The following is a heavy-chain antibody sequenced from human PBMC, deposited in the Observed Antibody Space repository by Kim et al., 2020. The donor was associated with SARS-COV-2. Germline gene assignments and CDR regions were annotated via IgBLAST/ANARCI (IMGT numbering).Heavy chain of an antibody. Sequence: SETLSLTCTVSGGSISSSSYYWGWIRQPPGKGLEWIGSVDYSGSTSYNPSLKSRINIYVDMSKNQFSLKVTSVSAADTAVYYCARHWGPYYYYGMDVWGQGTTGTVFS. CDR2: VDYSGST. CDR1: GGSISSSSYY. CDR3: ARHWGPYYYYGMDV. J-gene: IGHJ6*02. V-gene: IGHV4-39*01. D-gene: IGHD3-16*01.